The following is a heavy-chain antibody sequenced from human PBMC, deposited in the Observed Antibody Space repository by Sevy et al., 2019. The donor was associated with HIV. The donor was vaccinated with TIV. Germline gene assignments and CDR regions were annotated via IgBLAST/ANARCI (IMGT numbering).Heavy chain of an antibody. CDR2: ISGSGTRT. V-gene: IGHV3-23*01. J-gene: IGHJ6*03. D-gene: IGHD3-22*01. CDR3: GKGGGGHYDPDEIGYYFYYYNMDV. Sequence: GGSLRLSCAVSGFSFDSYGMTWVRQAPGKGLGWVSGISGSGTRTYYADSVKGRFIISRDNSKNTLYLQMNSLRSEDTAIEYCGKGGGGHYDPDEIGYYFYYYNMDVWGKGTTVTVSS. CDR1: GFSFDSYG.